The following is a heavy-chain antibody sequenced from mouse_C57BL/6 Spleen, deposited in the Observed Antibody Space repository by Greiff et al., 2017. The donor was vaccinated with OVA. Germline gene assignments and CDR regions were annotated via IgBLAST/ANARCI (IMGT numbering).Heavy chain of an antibody. CDR1: GFTFSSYA. V-gene: IGHV5-9-1*02. Sequence: EVMLVESGEGLVKPGGSLKLSCAASGFTFSSYAMSWVRQTPEKRLEWVAYISSGGDYIYYADTVKGRFTISRDNARNTLYLQMSSLKSEDTAMYYCTRDRYDYGRAWFAYWGQGTLVTVSA. J-gene: IGHJ3*01. D-gene: IGHD2-4*01. CDR3: TRDRYDYGRAWFAY. CDR2: ISSGGDYI.